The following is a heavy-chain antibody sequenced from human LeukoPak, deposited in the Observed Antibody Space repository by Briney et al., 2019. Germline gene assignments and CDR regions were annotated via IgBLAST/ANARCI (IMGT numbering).Heavy chain of an antibody. V-gene: IGHV3-30*18. J-gene: IGHJ6*02. CDR2: VSYDGSQK. CDR3: AKDQSSGWYRWSMDV. D-gene: IGHD6-19*01. Sequence: GRSVRLSCEVPEFISNTYGMHWVRQAPGKGLEWVAVVSYDGSQKHYADSVKGRFTISRDNSNNTVYLQMSSLRPEDTALYYCAKDQSSGWYRWSMDVWGQGTTVTVSS. CDR1: EFISNTYG.